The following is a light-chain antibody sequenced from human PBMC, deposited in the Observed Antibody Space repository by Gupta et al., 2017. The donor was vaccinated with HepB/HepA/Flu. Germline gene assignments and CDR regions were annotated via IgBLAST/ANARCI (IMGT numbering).Light chain of an antibody. Sequence: EIVLTQSPGTLSLSPGERATLSCRASQTVSANSLAGYQQKPGQATRLLSYHASSSATGRPDRFSGRGSGTDFTLTITRLEPEDFAVYYWQQDGSSPRFGPGTKVDVK. CDR1: QTVSANS. CDR3: QQDGSSPR. CDR2: HAS. V-gene: IGKV3-20*01. J-gene: IGKJ3*01.